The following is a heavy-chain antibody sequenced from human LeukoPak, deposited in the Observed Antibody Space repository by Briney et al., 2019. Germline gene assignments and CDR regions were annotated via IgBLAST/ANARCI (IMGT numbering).Heavy chain of an antibody. Sequence: SETLSLSCTVSGDSVISGTSFWGWMRQHPGKGLEWVGYIHHSGHTYDNPSLQSRVIISMDKSKNQFSLKLYTVTAADTAVYYCARYCSSTSCPFDYWGQGALATVSS. V-gene: IGHV4-31*03. CDR2: IHHSGHT. CDR1: GDSVISGTSF. J-gene: IGHJ4*02. D-gene: IGHD2-2*01. CDR3: ARYCSSTSCPFDY.